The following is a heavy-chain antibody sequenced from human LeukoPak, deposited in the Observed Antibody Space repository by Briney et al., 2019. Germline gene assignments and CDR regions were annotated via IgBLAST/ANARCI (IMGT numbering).Heavy chain of an antibody. CDR2: ITSDSTTM. Sequence: PGGSLRLSCAASGFTFSSYSMNWVRQAPGQGLEWVSYITSDSTTMFYADSVKGRFTASRDNAENSMYLQMNSLRAEDTALYYCAKDRPRITIFGALDYWGQGTLVTVSS. CDR3: AKDRPRITIFGALDY. CDR1: GFTFSSYS. D-gene: IGHD3-3*01. V-gene: IGHV3-48*01. J-gene: IGHJ4*02.